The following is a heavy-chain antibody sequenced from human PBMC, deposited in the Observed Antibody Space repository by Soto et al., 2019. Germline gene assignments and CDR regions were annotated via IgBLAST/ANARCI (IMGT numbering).Heavy chain of an antibody. D-gene: IGHD3-10*01. CDR1: GGTLSDHG. CDR3: ARGVYGSGNYYTGPSAFDI. Sequence: QVQLEQSGAEVKKPGSSVKVSCKASGGTLSDHGVAWLRQAPGQGLEWMGGTIPVFNTAKYAQKFQGRVTVPEDKFTNIAYRELSSLRSEYTAFYFCARGVYGSGNYYTGPSAFDIWGQGTMVIVSS. V-gene: IGHV1-69*06. CDR2: TIPVFNTA. J-gene: IGHJ3*02.